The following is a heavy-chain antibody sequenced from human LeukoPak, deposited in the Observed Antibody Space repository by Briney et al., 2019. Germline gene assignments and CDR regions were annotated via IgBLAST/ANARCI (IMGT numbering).Heavy chain of an antibody. CDR2: INAGNGNT. V-gene: IGHV1-3*01. CDR1: GYTFTSYA. J-gene: IGHJ4*02. CDR3: ARDGGISSSWYGWHY. D-gene: IGHD6-13*01. Sequence: ASVKVSCKASGYTFTSYAMHWVRQAPGQRLEWMGWINAGNGNTKYSQKFQGRVTMTRDTSTSTVYMELSSLRSEDTAVYYCARDGGISSSWYGWHYWGQGTLVTVSS.